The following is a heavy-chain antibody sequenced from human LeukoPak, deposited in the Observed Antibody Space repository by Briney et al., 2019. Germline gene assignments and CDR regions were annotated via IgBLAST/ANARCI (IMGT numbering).Heavy chain of an antibody. CDR2: ISGSGGST. CDR1: GFTFSSYA. CDR3: AKVEWELRYFDY. D-gene: IGHD1-26*01. J-gene: IGHJ4*02. V-gene: IGHV3-23*01. Sequence: GGSLRLSCAASGFTFSSYAMSWVRQAPGKGLEWVSAISGSGGSTYHADSVKGRFTISRDNSKNTLYLQMNSLRAEDTAVYYCAKVEWELRYFDYWGQGTLVTVSS.